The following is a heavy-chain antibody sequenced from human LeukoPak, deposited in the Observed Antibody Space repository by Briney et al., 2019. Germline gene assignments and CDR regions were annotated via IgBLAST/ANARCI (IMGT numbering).Heavy chain of an antibody. CDR1: GFTFSSYS. D-gene: IGHD5-12*01. J-gene: IGHJ4*02. Sequence: GGSLRLSCAASGFTFSSYSMNWVRQAPGKGLEWVSVIYSGGLTYYADSVKGRFTLSRDNSKNTLYLQMNSLRAEDTAIYYCARSGDGGYDSPFDYWGQGTLVTVSS. V-gene: IGHV3-53*01. CDR3: ARSGDGGYDSPFDY. CDR2: IYSGGLT.